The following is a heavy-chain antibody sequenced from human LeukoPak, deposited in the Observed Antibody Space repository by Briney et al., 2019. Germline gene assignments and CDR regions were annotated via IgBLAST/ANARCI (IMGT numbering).Heavy chain of an antibody. CDR2: IYYSGST. J-gene: IGHJ5*02. V-gene: IGHV4-39*01. Sequence: PETLSLTCTVSGGSISSSSYYWGWIRQPPGKGLEWIGSIYYSGSTYYNPSLKSRVTISVDTSKNQFSLKLSSVTAADTAVYYCARGCSSTSCYTWGFDPWGQGTLVTVSS. D-gene: IGHD2-2*02. CDR1: GGSISSSSYY. CDR3: ARGCSSTSCYTWGFDP.